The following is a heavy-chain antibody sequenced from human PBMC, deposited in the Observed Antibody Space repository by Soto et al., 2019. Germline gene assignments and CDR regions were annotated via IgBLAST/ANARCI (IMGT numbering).Heavy chain of an antibody. Sequence: QVQLVQSGAEVKKPGASVKVSCKASGYTFTNYYMHWVRQAPGQGLEWMGIINPSGGSTQFAQKLQGRVTMNRDTSTSTIYMELSSLRSDDTAVYYCAREVALGVGATDYWGQGTLVTVSS. J-gene: IGHJ4*02. CDR1: GYTFTNYY. D-gene: IGHD1-26*01. CDR2: INPSGGST. V-gene: IGHV1-46*04. CDR3: AREVALGVGATDY.